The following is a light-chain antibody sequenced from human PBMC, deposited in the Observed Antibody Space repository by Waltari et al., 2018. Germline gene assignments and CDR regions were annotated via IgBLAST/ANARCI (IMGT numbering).Light chain of an antibody. CDR1: SSAVGGYNY. J-gene: IGLJ3*02. CDR2: DVT. Sequence: QSALTQPRSVSESPGQSVTISCTGTSSAVGGYNYISWYQHPPGKAPKLIIYDVTKRPAGVPDRFAASKAGNAASRTISGLRAEDEADYYCSSYAGTYTGVFGGGTKLTVL. V-gene: IGLV2-11*01. CDR3: SSYAGTYTGV.